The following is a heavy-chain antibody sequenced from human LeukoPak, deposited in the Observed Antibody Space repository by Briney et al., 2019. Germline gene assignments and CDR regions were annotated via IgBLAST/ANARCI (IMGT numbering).Heavy chain of an antibody. CDR3: ARDDNDFWASKFDY. CDR2: ISWNSNSI. Sequence: GGSLRLSCAASGFSFDDYAMHWVRQAPGKGLEWVSGISWNSNSIGYADSVKGRFTISRDNAKNTLYLQMNSLRAEDTAVYYCARDDNDFWASKFDYWGRGTLVTVSS. D-gene: IGHD3-3*01. CDR1: GFSFDDYA. J-gene: IGHJ4*02. V-gene: IGHV3-9*01.